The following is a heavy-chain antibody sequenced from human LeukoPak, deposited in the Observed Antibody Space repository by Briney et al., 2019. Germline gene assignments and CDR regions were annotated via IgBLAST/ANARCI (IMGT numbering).Heavy chain of an antibody. CDR2: INPNSGGT. V-gene: IGHV1-2*02. CDR3: AREYYDFWSGYYNHGWFDP. Sequence: ASVKVSCKASGYTFTGYYMHWVRQAPGQGLEWMGWINPNSGGTNYAQKFQGRVTMTRDTSISTAYVELSRLRSDDTAVYYCAREYYDFWSGYYNHGWFDPWGQGTLVTVSS. CDR1: GYTFTGYY. J-gene: IGHJ5*02. D-gene: IGHD3-3*01.